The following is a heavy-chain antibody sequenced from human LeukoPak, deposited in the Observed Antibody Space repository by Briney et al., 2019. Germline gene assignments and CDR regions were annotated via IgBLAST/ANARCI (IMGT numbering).Heavy chain of an antibody. CDR1: GFTFSSYS. J-gene: IGHJ6*02. V-gene: IGHV3-21*01. CDR2: ISSSSSYI. CDR3: ARDFQFARMDV. D-gene: IGHD5-24*01. Sequence: PGGSLRLSCAASGFTFSSYSMNWVRQAPGRGLEWVSSISSSSSYIYYADSVKGRFTISRDNAKNSLYLQMNSLRAEDTAVYYCARDFQFARMDVWGQGTTVTVSS.